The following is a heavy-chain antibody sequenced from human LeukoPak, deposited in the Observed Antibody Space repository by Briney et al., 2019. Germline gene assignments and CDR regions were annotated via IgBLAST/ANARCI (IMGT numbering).Heavy chain of an antibody. V-gene: IGHV3-11*01. J-gene: IGHJ4*02. D-gene: IGHD6-19*01. CDR1: GFTVSSND. CDR2: ISSSGSTI. Sequence: GGSLRLSCAASGFTVSSNDMTWVRQAPGKGLEWVSYISSSGSTIYYADSVKGRFTISRDNAKNSLYLQMNSLRAEDTAVYYCAREALSSGSIDYWGQGTLVTVSS. CDR3: AREALSSGSIDY.